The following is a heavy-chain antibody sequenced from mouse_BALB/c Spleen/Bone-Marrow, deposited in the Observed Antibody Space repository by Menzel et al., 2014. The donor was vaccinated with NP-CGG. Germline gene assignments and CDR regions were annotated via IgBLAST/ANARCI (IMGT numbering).Heavy chain of an antibody. CDR1: GYTFTDYI. Sequence: QVQLQQSGAELVKPGASVKLSCKASGYTFTDYIIHWVKQRSGQGLEWIGWFYPGNGNIKYSERFNDKATLTADKSSSTVYMELSRLTSEDSAVDFCARHFYGTSYFDYWGQGTTLTVSS. CDR3: ARHFYGTSYFDY. D-gene: IGHD1-1*01. J-gene: IGHJ2*01. CDR2: FYPGNGNI. V-gene: IGHV1-62-2*01.